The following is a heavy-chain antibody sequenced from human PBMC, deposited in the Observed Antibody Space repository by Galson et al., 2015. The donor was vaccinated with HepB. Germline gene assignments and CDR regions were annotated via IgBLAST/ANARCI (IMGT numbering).Heavy chain of an antibody. Sequence: SLRLSCAASGFTFDDFAMYWVRQVPGKGLEWVSSISWNSGYIGYADSVKGRFTISRDNAKKSLYLQMSSLRAEDTALYYCAKGLARGFAWLFHYWGQGTLVTVSS. J-gene: IGHJ4*02. CDR2: ISWNSGYI. CDR3: AKGLARGFAWLFHY. CDR1: GFTFDDFA. D-gene: IGHD3-9*01. V-gene: IGHV3-9*01.